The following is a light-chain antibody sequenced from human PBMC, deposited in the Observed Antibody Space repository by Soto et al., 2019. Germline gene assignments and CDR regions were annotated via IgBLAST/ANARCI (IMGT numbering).Light chain of an antibody. CDR2: DNN. CDR1: SSDVGGYKY. V-gene: IGLV1-51*01. CDR3: GTWDSSLSAA. J-gene: IGLJ1*01. Sequence: QSVLTQPASVSGSPGQSITISCTGTSSDVGGYKYVSWYQQHPDKAPKLIIYDNNKRPSGIPDRFSGSKSGTSATLGITGLQTGDEADYYCGTWDSSLSAAFGTGTKVTVL.